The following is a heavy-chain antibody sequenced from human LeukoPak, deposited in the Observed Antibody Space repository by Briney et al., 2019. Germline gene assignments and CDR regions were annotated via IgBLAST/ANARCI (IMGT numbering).Heavy chain of an antibody. V-gene: IGHV3-30-3*01. D-gene: IGHD3-10*01. CDR3: ARDKLTPYDSGSFLPDH. CDR1: GFTFSDYP. Sequence: GGSLRLSCAASGFTFSDYPMHWVRQPPGKGLEWLAVIADDGSNKFYADSVKGRFTISRDNSKNTLYLQMGSLRVEDTAVYYCARDKLTPYDSGSFLPDHWGQGTLVTVSS. CDR2: IADDGSNK. J-gene: IGHJ4*02.